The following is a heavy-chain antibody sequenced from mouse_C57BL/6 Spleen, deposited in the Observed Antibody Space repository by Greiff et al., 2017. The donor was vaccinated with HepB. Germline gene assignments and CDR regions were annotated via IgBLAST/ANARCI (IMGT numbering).Heavy chain of an antibody. V-gene: IGHV5-17*01. CDR3: AREKCITTSAMDD. CDR1: GFTFSDYG. Sequence: EVKLVESGGGLVKPGGSLKLSCAASGFTFSDYGMHWVRQAPEKGLEWVAYISSGSSTIYYADTVKGRCTISRDNAKNTLFLQMTSLRSEDTALYYCAREKCITTSAMDDWGQGTSVTVSS. J-gene: IGHJ4*01. CDR2: ISSGSSTI. D-gene: IGHD1-1*01.